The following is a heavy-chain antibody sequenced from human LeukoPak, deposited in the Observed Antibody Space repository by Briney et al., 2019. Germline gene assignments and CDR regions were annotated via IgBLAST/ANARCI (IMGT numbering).Heavy chain of an antibody. CDR2: ISGSGGST. D-gene: IGHD3-10*01. CDR3: AKDPGYYGSGSFLN. Sequence: GSLRLSCAASGFTFSSYAMSWVRQAPGKGLEWVSAISGSGGSTYYADSVKGRFTISRDNSKNTLYLQMNSLRAEDTALYYCAKDPGYYGSGSFLNWGQGTLVTVSS. J-gene: IGHJ4*02. CDR1: GFTFSSYA. V-gene: IGHV3-23*01.